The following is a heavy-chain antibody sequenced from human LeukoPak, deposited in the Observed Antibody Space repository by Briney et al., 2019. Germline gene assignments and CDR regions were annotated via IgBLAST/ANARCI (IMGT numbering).Heavy chain of an antibody. J-gene: IGHJ4*02. V-gene: IGHV7-4-1*02. CDR1: GYTFTSYG. CDR2: IHPSTGNP. D-gene: IGHD3-16*02. Sequence: ASVKVSCKASGYTFTSYGISWVRQAPGQGLEWMGWIHPSTGNPTYAQGFTGRFVFSLDTSVSTTYLQISSLKAEDTAVYFCARAFQSLGGLSLPDYWGQGTLVTVSS. CDR3: ARAFQSLGGLSLPDY.